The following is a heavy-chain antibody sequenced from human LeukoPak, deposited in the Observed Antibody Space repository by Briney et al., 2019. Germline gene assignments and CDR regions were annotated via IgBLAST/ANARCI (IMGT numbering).Heavy chain of an antibody. CDR1: GFTFSDSN. CDR3: ATGRYYYDSSGYQRDY. J-gene: IGHJ4*02. CDR2: ISSSSDSI. D-gene: IGHD3-22*01. V-gene: IGHV3-48*01. Sequence: GGSLRLSCAASGFTFSDSNMNWVRQAPGKGLEWVSYISSSSDSIYYADSVKGRFTISRDNAKNSLYLQMNSLRSEDTAVYYCATGRYYYDSSGYQRDYWGQGTLVTVSS.